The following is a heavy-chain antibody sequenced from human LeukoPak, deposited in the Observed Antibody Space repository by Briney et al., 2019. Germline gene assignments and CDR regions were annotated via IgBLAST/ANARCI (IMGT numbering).Heavy chain of an antibody. Sequence: SETLSLTCTVSGGSISSYYWSWIRQPPGKGLEWIGYIYYTGSTNYNPSLKSRVTISVDMSKNQYSLKLISVTAADTAVYYCARDLGDYYDSSGYYDYWGQGTLVTVSS. CDR3: ARDLGDYYDSSGYYDY. V-gene: IGHV4-59*01. CDR1: GGSISSYY. D-gene: IGHD3-22*01. CDR2: IYYTGST. J-gene: IGHJ4*02.